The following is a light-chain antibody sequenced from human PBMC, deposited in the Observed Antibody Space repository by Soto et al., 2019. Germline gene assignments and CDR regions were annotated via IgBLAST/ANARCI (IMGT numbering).Light chain of an antibody. CDR1: SGDVGGYNY. J-gene: IGLJ1*01. Sequence: QSALTQPPSASGSPGQSVTISWTGTSGDVGGYNYVSWYQQHPGRAPKLMIYEVSKRPSGVPDRFSGSKSGNTASLTVSGLQTEDEADYYCSSYAGSNNQVFGTGTKLTVL. CDR3: SSYAGSNNQV. CDR2: EVS. V-gene: IGLV2-8*01.